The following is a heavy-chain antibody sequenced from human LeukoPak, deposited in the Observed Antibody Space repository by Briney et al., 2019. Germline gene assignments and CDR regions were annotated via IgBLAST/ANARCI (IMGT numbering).Heavy chain of an antibody. V-gene: IGHV3-53*01. Sequence: GGSLRLSCAASGFTVSSNYMSWVRQAPGKGLEWVSVIYSSGSTYYADSVKGRFTISRDNAKNMLYLQMNSLRAEDTAVYYCARENYDNSGYLGGFDYWGQGTLVTVSS. CDR2: IYSSGST. CDR3: ARENYDNSGYLGGFDY. D-gene: IGHD3-22*01. CDR1: GFTVSSNY. J-gene: IGHJ4*02.